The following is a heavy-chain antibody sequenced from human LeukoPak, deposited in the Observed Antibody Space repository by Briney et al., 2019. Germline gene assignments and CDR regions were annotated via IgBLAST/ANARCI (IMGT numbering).Heavy chain of an antibody. J-gene: IGHJ4*02. CDR2: ISSSGSTI. V-gene: IGHV3-48*03. Sequence: GGSLRLSCEASGFTFSAYAMNWVRQAPGKGLEWVSYISSSGSTIYYADSVKGRFTISRDNAKNSLYLQMNSLRAEGTAVYYCARDQIVGATVTPLDYWGQGTLVTVSS. D-gene: IGHD1-26*01. CDR1: GFTFSAYA. CDR3: ARDQIVGATVTPLDY.